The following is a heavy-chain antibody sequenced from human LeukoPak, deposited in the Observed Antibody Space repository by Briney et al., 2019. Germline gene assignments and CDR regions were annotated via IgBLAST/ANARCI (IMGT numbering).Heavy chain of an antibody. CDR3: ARGSIAAREPFDY. D-gene: IGHD6-6*01. CDR1: GYTFTNYG. CDR2: IGPYNGNT. J-gene: IGHJ4*02. V-gene: IGHV1-18*01. Sequence: ASVKVSCKASGYTFTNYGISWVRQAPGQGLEWLGWIGPYNGNTYYAQNFQGRVTMTTDTATSTVYMELMSLRSDDTAVYYCARGSIAAREPFDYWGQGTLVTVSS.